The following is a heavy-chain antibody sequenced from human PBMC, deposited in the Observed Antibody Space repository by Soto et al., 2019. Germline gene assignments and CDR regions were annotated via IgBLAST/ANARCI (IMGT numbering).Heavy chain of an antibody. CDR3: ARISPVAGWSLGYFQH. V-gene: IGHV1-46*01. D-gene: IGHD6-19*01. CDR1: GYTFTSYY. CDR2: INPSGGST. J-gene: IGHJ1*01. Sequence: QVQLVQSGAEVKKPGASVKVSCKASGYTFTSYYMHWVRQAPGQGLEWMGIINPSGGSTSYAQKFQGRVTMTRDTSTSTVYMELSSLRSEDTAVYYCARISPVAGWSLGYFQHWGQGTLVTVSS.